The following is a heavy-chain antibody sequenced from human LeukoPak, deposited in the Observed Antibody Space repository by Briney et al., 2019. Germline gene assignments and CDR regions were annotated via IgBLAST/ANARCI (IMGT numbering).Heavy chain of an antibody. V-gene: IGHV1-8*01. Sequence: ASVKVSCKASGYTFTSYDINWVRQATGQGLEWMGWMNPNSGNTGYAQKFQGRVTMTRNTSISTAYMELSSLRSEDTAVYYCARDLRQQLGPSYNWFDPWGQGTLVTVSS. CDR3: ARDLRQQLGPSYNWFDP. J-gene: IGHJ5*02. CDR1: GYTFTSYD. D-gene: IGHD6-13*01. CDR2: MNPNSGNT.